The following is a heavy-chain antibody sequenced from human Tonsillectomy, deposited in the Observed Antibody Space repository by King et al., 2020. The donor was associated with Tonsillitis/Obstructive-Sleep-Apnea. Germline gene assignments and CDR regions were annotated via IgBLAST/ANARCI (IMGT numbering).Heavy chain of an antibody. J-gene: IGHJ4*02. D-gene: IGHD4-17*01. Sequence: VQLVESGGGLVKAGGSLRLSCAASGFSFSDYYMSLIRQAPGKGLEWCSYISSSSSYTNYADSVKGRFTISRDNAKNSLYLQMNSLRADDTAVYYCASAAVTKPFDYWGQGTLVTVSS. CDR3: ASAAVTKPFDY. CDR2: ISSSSSYT. CDR1: GFSFSDYY. V-gene: IGHV3-11*05.